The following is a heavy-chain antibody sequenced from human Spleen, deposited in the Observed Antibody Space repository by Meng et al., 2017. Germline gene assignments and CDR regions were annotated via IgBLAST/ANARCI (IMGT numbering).Heavy chain of an antibody. CDR3: ARDAGDL. V-gene: IGHV4-31*03. CDR1: GGSISSGAYY. CDR2: INHRGKT. Sequence: QVQLQESGPGLVKPSQTLSLPCTVVGGSISSGAYYWSWIRQHPGKGLEWIGEINHRGKTTYNPSLKSRVTMSIDTSEKQFSLKLSSVTAADTAVYYCARDAGDLWGQGTLVTVSS. J-gene: IGHJ5*02.